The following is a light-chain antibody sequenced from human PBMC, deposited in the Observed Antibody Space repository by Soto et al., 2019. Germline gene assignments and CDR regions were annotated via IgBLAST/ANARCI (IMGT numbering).Light chain of an antibody. Sequence: QSVLTQAPSVSAAPGQKVTISCSGSSSNIGSNYVSWYQQLPGTAPKLLIYENKKRPSGIPDRFSGSKSGTSATLGITGLQTGDEADYYCGTWDSSLSAEWVFGGGTQLTVL. CDR2: ENK. CDR3: GTWDSSLSAEWV. V-gene: IGLV1-51*02. CDR1: SSNIGSNY. J-gene: IGLJ3*02.